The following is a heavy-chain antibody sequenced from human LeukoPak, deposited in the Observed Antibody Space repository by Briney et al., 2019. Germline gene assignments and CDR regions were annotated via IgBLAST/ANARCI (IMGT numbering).Heavy chain of an antibody. D-gene: IGHD3-3*01. CDR1: GYTFTSYG. V-gene: IGHV1-18*01. CDR3: ARGENYDFWSGSDAFDI. CDR2: ISAYNGNT. Sequence: ASVKVSCKASGYTFTSYGISWVRQAPGQGLEWMGWISAYNGNTNYAQKLQGRVTMTTDTSTSTAYMELRSLRSDDTAVYYCARGENYDFWSGSDAFDIWGQGTMVTVSS. J-gene: IGHJ3*02.